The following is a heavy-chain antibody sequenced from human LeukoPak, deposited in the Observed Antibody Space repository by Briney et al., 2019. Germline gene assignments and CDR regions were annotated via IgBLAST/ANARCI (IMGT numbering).Heavy chain of an antibody. Sequence: SETLSLTCTVSGGSISSSSYYWGWIRQPPGKGLEWIGSIYYSGSTYYNPSLKSRVTISVDTSKNQFSLKPSSVTAADTAVYYCAREWEFAAAGTNWFDTWGQGTLVTVSS. CDR2: IYYSGST. CDR3: AREWEFAAAGTNWFDT. CDR1: GGSISSSSYY. D-gene: IGHD6-13*01. V-gene: IGHV4-39*02. J-gene: IGHJ5*02.